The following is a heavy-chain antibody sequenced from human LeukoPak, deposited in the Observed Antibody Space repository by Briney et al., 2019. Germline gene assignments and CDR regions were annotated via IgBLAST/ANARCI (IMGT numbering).Heavy chain of an antibody. J-gene: IGHJ4*02. CDR3: ARRRYSGNYGNFDY. Sequence: SVTQSLICALWVGPMSRSNWLSWLGYRQGDGLGRIGDIYHSGSTHYNPSLKSRVTISRDNSKNQFSLKLNSVTAADTAVYYCARRRYSGNYGNFDYWGQGTLVTVSS. CDR1: VGPMSRSNW. D-gene: IGHD1-26*01. CDR2: IYHSGST. V-gene: IGHV4-4*02.